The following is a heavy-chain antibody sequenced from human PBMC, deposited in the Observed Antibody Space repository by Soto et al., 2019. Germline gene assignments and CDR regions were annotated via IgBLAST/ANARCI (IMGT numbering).Heavy chain of an antibody. CDR1: GYTFINYY. Sequence: ASVKVSCKASGYTFINYYIHWVRQAPGQGLEWMGIFNPTSGSTNYAQKFQGRVTLTMDTSTRTVYMELSSLRSDDTAVYYCAAPGADYDILTGYYAQTSDAFDIWGQGTMVTVSS. V-gene: IGHV1-46*01. CDR2: FNPTSGST. J-gene: IGHJ3*02. D-gene: IGHD3-9*01. CDR3: AAPGADYDILTGYYAQTSDAFDI.